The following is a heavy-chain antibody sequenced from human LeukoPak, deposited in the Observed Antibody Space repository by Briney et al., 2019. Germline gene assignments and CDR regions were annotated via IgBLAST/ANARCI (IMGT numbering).Heavy chain of an antibody. V-gene: IGHV1-69*13. CDR3: AREYPSGGSCYGY. J-gene: IGHJ4*02. CDR1: GGTFSSYA. CDR2: IIPIFGTA. Sequence: ASVKVSCKAPGGTFSSYAISWVRQAPGQGLEWMGGIIPIFGTANYAQKFQGRVTITADESTSTAYMGLSSLRSEDTAVYYCAREYPSGGSCYGYWGQGTLVTVSS. D-gene: IGHD2-15*01.